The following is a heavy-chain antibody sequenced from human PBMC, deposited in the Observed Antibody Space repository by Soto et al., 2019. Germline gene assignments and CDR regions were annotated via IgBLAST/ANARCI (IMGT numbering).Heavy chain of an antibody. Sequence: SETLSLTCTVSGGSISSGGYYWSWIRQHPGKGLEWIGYTYYSGSAYYNPSLKSRVTISVDTSKNQFSLKLSSVTAADTAVYYCARGDILTGYQLDYFDYWGQGTLVTVSS. D-gene: IGHD3-9*01. J-gene: IGHJ4*02. V-gene: IGHV4-31*03. CDR3: ARGDILTGYQLDYFDY. CDR2: TYYSGSA. CDR1: GGSISSGGYY.